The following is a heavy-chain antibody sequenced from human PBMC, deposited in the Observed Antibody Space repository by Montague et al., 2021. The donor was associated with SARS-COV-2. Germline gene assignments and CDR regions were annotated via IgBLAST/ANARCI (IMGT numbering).Heavy chain of an antibody. J-gene: IGHJ4*02. CDR2: ITVSGAGT. CDR3: AKRGSYFFDY. CDR1: GFTFTSYG. D-gene: IGHD1-26*01. V-gene: IGHV3-23*01. Sequence: SLRLSCAASGFTFTSYGMAWVRQAPGKGLEWVSVITVSGAGTYYAESVAGRFTISRDHSRNTLFLQMNSLRAEDTAVYYCAKRGSYFFDYWGQGTLVTVSS.